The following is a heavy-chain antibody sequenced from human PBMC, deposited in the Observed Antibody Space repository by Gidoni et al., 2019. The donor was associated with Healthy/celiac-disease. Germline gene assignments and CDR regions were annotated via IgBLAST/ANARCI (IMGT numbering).Heavy chain of an antibody. Sequence: EVQLVESGGGLVKPGGSLRLSCAASRSTFRSYSMNWIRQAPGQGLEWVSSISSSSSYIYYADSVKGRFTISRDKAKNSLYLQMNSLRAEDTAVYYCARDLKTYYYGSGQADYGMDVWGQGTTVTVSS. CDR3: ARDLKTYYYGSGQADYGMDV. V-gene: IGHV3-21*01. CDR2: ISSSSSYI. D-gene: IGHD3-10*01. CDR1: RSTFRSYS. J-gene: IGHJ6*02.